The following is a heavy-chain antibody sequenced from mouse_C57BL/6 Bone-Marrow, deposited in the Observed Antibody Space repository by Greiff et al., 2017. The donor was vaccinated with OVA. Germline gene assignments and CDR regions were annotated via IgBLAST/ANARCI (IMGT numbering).Heavy chain of an antibody. D-gene: IGHD1-1*01. CDR1: GYTFTEYT. J-gene: IGHJ3*01. CDR3: ARHEAQYYYGSSYAWFAY. Sequence: QVQLQQSGAELVKPGASVKLSCKASGYTFTEYTIHWVKQRSGQGLEWIGWFYPGSGSIKYNEKFKDKATLTADKSSSTVYMELSRLTSEDSAVDFGARHEAQYYYGSSYAWFAYWGQGTLVTVSA. V-gene: IGHV1-62-2*01. CDR2: FYPGSGSI.